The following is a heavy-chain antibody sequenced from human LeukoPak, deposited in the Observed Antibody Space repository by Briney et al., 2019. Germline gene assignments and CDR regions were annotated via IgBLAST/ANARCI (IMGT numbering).Heavy chain of an antibody. CDR3: AMRVVIKNTEYFYFYIHV. J-gene: IGHJ6*03. CDR2: IGYDGSSK. D-gene: IGHD3-3*01. Sequence: TGGPLSLSCELSGFSFCDYGMHWVPGAPGQGGGGVAFIGYDGSSKYYAASVEGRFTVSRDNSQSPLYLQMHSLRVEDTAVYYCAMRVVIKNTEYFYFYIHVRGKGTTVT. CDR1: GFSFCDYG. V-gene: IGHV3-30*02.